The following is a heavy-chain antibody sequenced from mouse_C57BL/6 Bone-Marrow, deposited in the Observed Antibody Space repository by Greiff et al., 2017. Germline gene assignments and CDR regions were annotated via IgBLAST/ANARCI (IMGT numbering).Heavy chain of an antibody. CDR3: ARDALLLMDY. D-gene: IGHD1-1*01. J-gene: IGHJ4*01. CDR2: IDPSDSYT. CDR1: GYTFTSYW. Sequence: QVQLQQSGAELVMPGASVKLSCKASGYTFTSYWMHWVKQRPGQGLEWIGEIDPSDSYTNYNQKFKGKSTLTVDKSSSTAYMQLSSLTSEASAVYYCARDALLLMDYWGQGTSVTVSS. V-gene: IGHV1-69*01.